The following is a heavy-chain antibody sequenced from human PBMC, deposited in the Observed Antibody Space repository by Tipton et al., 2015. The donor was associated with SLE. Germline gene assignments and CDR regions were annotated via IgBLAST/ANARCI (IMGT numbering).Heavy chain of an antibody. D-gene: IGHD2-8*02. CDR3: AATVTALSGAVYYGMDV. CDR2: IVVGSGLT. J-gene: IGHJ6*02. Sequence: QLVQSGPEGKKPGTSVKVSCKASGFTFSTSAMHWVRQARGQRLEWIGWIVVGSGLTTYAQKFQERVTISSDMSTTTVFLELSSLGSEDTAMYYCAATVTALSGAVYYGMDVWGHGTTVTVSS. V-gene: IGHV1-58*02. CDR1: GFTFSTSA.